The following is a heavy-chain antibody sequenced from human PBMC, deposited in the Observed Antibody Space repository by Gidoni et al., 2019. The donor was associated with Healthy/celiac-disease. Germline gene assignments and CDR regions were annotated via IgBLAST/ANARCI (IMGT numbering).Heavy chain of an antibody. D-gene: IGHD3-10*01. CDR3: ATVNGSGSYYSYYYGMDV. V-gene: IGHV3-66*01. CDR1: GFTVSRNY. Sequence: EVQLVESGGGLVQPGGSLRLPCAASGFTVSRNYMSWVRQAPGKGLEWVSVIYSGGSTYYADSVKGRFTISRDNSKNTLYLQMNSLRAEDTAVYYCATVNGSGSYYSYYYGMDVWGQGTTVTVSS. J-gene: IGHJ6*02. CDR2: IYSGGST.